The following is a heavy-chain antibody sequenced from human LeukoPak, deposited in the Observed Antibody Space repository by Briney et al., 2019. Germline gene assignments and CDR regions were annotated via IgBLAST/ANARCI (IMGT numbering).Heavy chain of an antibody. CDR1: GYTFTSYG. Sequence: ASVKVSCKASGYTFTSYGISWVRQAPGQGLEWMGWISAYNGNTNYVQKLQGRVIMTTDTSTSTGYMELRSLRSDDTAVYYCARDSTCSSTSCYFPDYWGQGTLVTVSS. V-gene: IGHV1-18*01. CDR3: ARDSTCSSTSCYFPDY. J-gene: IGHJ4*02. CDR2: ISAYNGNT. D-gene: IGHD2-2*01.